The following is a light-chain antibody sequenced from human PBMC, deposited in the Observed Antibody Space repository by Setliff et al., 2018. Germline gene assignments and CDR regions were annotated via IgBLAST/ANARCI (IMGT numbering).Light chain of an antibody. CDR1: SSDVGGYDL. Sequence: QSVLTQPASVSGSPRQSITISCTGTSSDVGGYDLVSWFQQHPGKAPKLIIYEVSKRPSGVSNRFSGTKSANTASLTISGLRAEDEADYYCCSYAGNSTSDNYVFGTGTKVTVL. J-gene: IGLJ1*01. CDR2: EVS. V-gene: IGLV2-23*02. CDR3: CSYAGNSTSDNYV.